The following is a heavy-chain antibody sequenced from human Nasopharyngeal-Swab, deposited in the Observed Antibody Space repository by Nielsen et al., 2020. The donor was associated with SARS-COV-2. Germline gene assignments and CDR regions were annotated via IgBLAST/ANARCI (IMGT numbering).Heavy chain of an antibody. CDR3: ARISGYYQTSPFDN. J-gene: IGHJ4*02. Sequence: GEPLKISCKGSGYSFTNYWIGWVRQMPGKGLECMGIIWPGDSDARYSPSFQGQVTISADKSISTAYLQWSSLKASDTAMYYCARISGYYQTSPFDNWGQGTLVTVSS. CDR2: IWPGDSDA. CDR1: GYSFTNYW. V-gene: IGHV5-51*01. D-gene: IGHD3-22*01.